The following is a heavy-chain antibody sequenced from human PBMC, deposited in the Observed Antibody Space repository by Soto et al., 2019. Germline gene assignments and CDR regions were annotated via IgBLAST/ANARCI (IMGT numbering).Heavy chain of an antibody. CDR2: ISYDGSNK. V-gene: IGHV3-30*18. CDR3: AKDGLYCSGGSCYRPFGY. J-gene: IGHJ4*02. D-gene: IGHD2-15*01. Sequence: GGSKRRPCAADGGTLVGYGRHWVSPAPGKGLEWVAVISYDGSNKYYADSVKGRFTISRDNSKNTLYLQMNSLRAEDTAVYYCAKDGLYCSGGSCYRPFGYWGQGLLVTVSA. CDR1: GGTLVGYG.